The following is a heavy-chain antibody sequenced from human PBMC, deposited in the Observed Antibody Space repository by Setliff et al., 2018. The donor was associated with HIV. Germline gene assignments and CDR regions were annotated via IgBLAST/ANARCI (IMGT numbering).Heavy chain of an antibody. CDR1: GGSISSSSYY. Sequence: SETLSLTCTVSGGSISSSSYYWGWIRQPPGKGLEWIGSIYYSGSTYYNPSLKSRLTISVDTSKNHFSLKLSSVTATDTAVYYCARHAIVDTAGRGFDYWGQGTLVTVS. D-gene: IGHD5-18*01. V-gene: IGHV4-39*01. J-gene: IGHJ4*02. CDR3: ARHAIVDTAGRGFDY. CDR2: IYYSGST.